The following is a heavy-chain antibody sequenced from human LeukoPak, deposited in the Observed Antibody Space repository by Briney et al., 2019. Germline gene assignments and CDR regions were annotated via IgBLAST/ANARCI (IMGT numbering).Heavy chain of an antibody. D-gene: IGHD6-19*01. CDR1: GGTFSSYA. CDR3: ARAARYSSGWCPFDY. Sequence: SVNVSCKASGGTFSSYAISWVRQAPGQGLEWMGGIIPIFGTANYAQKFQGRVTITADESTSTAYMELSSLRSEDTAVYYCARAARYSSGWCPFDYWGQGTLVTVSS. CDR2: IIPIFGTA. J-gene: IGHJ4*02. V-gene: IGHV1-69*01.